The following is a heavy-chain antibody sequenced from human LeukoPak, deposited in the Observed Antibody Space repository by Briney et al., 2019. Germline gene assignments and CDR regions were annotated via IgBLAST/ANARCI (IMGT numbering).Heavy chain of an antibody. CDR2: VYYSGST. V-gene: IGHV4-39*01. J-gene: IGHJ4*02. Sequence: SETLSLTCIVSGDSLSNDNYYWGWIRQPPGKGLEWIGSVYYSGSTYYNPSLKSRITMSVDTSKSQFSLNLSSVTAADTAVYYCARHVHHSSGFEYYFDYWGQGTLVTVSS. D-gene: IGHD3-22*01. CDR1: GDSLSNDNYY. CDR3: ARHVHHSSGFEYYFDY.